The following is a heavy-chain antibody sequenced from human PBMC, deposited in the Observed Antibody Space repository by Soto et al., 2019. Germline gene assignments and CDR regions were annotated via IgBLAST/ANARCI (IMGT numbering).Heavy chain of an antibody. CDR1: GGTFSSYA. CDR3: ARDGNPVVVPAANLPSMDV. Sequence: QVQLVQSGAEVKKPGSSVKVSCKASGGTFSSYAISWVRQAPGQGLEWMGGIIPIFGTANYAQKFQGRVTFTADESTSTAYVELSSLRSEDTAVYYCARDGNPVVVPAANLPSMDVWGQGTTVTVSS. CDR2: IIPIFGTA. J-gene: IGHJ6*02. V-gene: IGHV1-69*01. D-gene: IGHD2-2*01.